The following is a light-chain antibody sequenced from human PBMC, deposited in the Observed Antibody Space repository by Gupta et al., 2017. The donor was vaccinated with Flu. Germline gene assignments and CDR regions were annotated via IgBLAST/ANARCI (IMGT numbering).Light chain of an antibody. CDR3: QSYESNLSQYV. Sequence: QSVLTQPPSVSGAPGQRVTISCTVSSSNIGTNSYVNWYQQLPGAAPNLLIYANTNRPSGVPDRFSGSKSGPSASLVITGLQAEDEADYYCQSYESNLSQYVFGTGTTV. CDR1: SSNIGTNSY. CDR2: ANT. V-gene: IGLV1-40*01. J-gene: IGLJ1*01.